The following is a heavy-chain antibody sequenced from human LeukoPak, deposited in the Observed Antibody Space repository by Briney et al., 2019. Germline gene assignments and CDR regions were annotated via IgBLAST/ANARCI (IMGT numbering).Heavy chain of an antibody. CDR3: ARVGTAMVRGVMDAFDI. Sequence: SETLSLTCTVSGGSISSGGYYWSWIRQPPGKGLEWIGYIYHSGSTYYNPSLKSRVTISVDRSKNQFSLKLSSVTAADTAVYYCARVGTAMVRGVMDAFDIWGQGTMVTVSS. D-gene: IGHD3-10*01. CDR2: IYHSGST. V-gene: IGHV4-30-2*01. CDR1: GGSISSGGYY. J-gene: IGHJ3*02.